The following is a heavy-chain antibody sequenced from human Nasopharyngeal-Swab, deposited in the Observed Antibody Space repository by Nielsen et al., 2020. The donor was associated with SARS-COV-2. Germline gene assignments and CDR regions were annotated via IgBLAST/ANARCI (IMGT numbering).Heavy chain of an antibody. V-gene: IGHV4-31*03. J-gene: IGHJ4*02. Sequence: SETLSLTCTVSGGSISSGDYYWSWIRKLPGKGLEWIGYIYRLGGTSYNPSLTSRVTISLDASNNQFSLRLSSVTAADTAMFYCARGTPFDYWGQGILVTVSS. CDR2: IYRLGGT. D-gene: IGHD1-1*01. CDR1: GGSISSGDYY. CDR3: ARGTPFDY.